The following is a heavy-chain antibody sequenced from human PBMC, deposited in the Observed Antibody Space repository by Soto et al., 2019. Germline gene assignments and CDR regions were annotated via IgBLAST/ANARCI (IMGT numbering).Heavy chain of an antibody. J-gene: IGHJ4*02. Sequence: QVQLVQSGAEVKKPGSSVKVSCKASGGTFSSYTISWVRQAPGQGLEWMGRIIPILGIANYAQKFQGRVTITADKSTRKGYMELSSLRAEDTAGYYCATDRTVTRGGGVDYWGQGTLVTVSS. V-gene: IGHV1-69*08. CDR3: ATDRTVTRGGGVDY. CDR2: IIPILGIA. D-gene: IGHD4-4*01. CDR1: GGTFSSYT.